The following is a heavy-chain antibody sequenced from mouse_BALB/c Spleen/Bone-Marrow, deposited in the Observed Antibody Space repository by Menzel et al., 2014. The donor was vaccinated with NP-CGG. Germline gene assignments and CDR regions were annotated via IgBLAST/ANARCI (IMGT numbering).Heavy chain of an antibody. D-gene: IGHD2-10*01. CDR3: ARAYYVNYDAMDY. V-gene: IGHV1-9*01. CDR1: GYTFSNYW. CDR2: ILPGSGST. Sequence: VQLQQSGAELMKPGASMKISCKATGYTFSNYWIEWVKQRPGHGLEWIGEILPGSGSTNYNERFKGKATFTADTSSNTAYMQLSSLTSEDSAVYYCARAYYVNYDAMDYWGQGTSVTVSS. J-gene: IGHJ4*01.